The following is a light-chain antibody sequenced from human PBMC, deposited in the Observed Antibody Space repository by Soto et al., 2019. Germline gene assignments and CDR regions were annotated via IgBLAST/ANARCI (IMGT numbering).Light chain of an antibody. CDR1: SSNIGAGYA. Sequence: QSVLTQPPSVSVAPGQRVTSSCTGSSSNIGAGYAVHWYQKLPGTGPKLLIYNNAIRPSGVPDRFSGSRSGTSASLAITGLQAEDEADYYCQSHDNSLSGFYVFGTGTKVTVL. J-gene: IGLJ1*01. V-gene: IGLV1-40*01. CDR3: QSHDNSLSGFYV. CDR2: NNA.